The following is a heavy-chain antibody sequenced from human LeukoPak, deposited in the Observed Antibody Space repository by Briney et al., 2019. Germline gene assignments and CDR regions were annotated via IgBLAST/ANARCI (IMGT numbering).Heavy chain of an antibody. CDR1: GFTFSSYW. CDR2: ISNSGVNI. D-gene: IGHD1-14*01. J-gene: IGHJ4*02. CDR3: ARGTGQLDY. Sequence: PGGFLRLSCAASGFTFSSYWMSWVRQAPGKGLEWVSYISNSGVNIYYADSVKGRFTISRNNAKNSLFLQMSSLRVEDTAVYYCARGTGQLDYWGQGTQVTVSS. V-gene: IGHV3-48*04.